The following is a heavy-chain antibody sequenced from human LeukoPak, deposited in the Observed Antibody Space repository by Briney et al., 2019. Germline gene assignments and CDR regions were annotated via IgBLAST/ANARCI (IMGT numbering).Heavy chain of an antibody. CDR3: ARDRRGNYDFWSLTMDV. V-gene: IGHV1-46*01. CDR2: INPSGGST. CDR1: GYTFTSYY. D-gene: IGHD3-3*01. J-gene: IGHJ6*04. Sequence: ASVKVSCRASGYTFTSYYMHWVRQAPGQGLEWMGIINPSGGSTSYAQKFQGRVTMTRDTSTSTVYMELSSLRSEDTAVYYCARDRRGNYDFWSLTMDVWGKGTTVTVSS.